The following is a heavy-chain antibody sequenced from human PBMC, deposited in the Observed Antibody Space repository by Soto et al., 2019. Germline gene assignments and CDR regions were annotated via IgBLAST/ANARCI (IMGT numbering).Heavy chain of an antibody. D-gene: IGHD3-22*01. V-gene: IGHV4-61*01. J-gene: IGHJ6*02. CDR3: ARDSGGYYDSSGYYYGYYYGMDV. CDR1: GCSVSSGSYY. CDR2: IYYSGST. Sequence: ETLCLTCTVAGCSVSSGSYYWSWIRQPPGKGLEWIGYIYYSGSTNYNPSLKSRVTISVDTSKNQFSLKLSSVTAADTAVYYCARDSGGYYDSSGYYYGYYYGMDVWGQGTTVTVS.